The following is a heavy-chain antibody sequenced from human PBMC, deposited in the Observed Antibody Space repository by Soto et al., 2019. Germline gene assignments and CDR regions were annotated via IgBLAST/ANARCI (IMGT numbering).Heavy chain of an antibody. J-gene: IGHJ6*02. CDR1: GGSISSGDYY. CDR2: IYYSGST. Sequence: SETLSLTCTVSGGSISSGDYYWSWIRQPPGKGLEWIGYIYYSGSTYYNPSLKSRVTISVDTSKNQFSLKLSSVTAADTAVYYCARDRLEGSGSYYIGPLYYYYGMDVWGQGTTVTVSS. D-gene: IGHD3-10*01. CDR3: ARDRLEGSGSYYIGPLYYYYGMDV. V-gene: IGHV4-30-4*01.